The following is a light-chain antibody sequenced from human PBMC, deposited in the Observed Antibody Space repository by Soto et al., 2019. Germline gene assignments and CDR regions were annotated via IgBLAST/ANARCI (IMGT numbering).Light chain of an antibody. J-gene: IGLJ2*01. Sequence: QPVLTQPPSASGTPGQRVTISCSGSSSNTGSNYVYWYQQLPGTAPKLLIYRNNQRPSGVPDRFSGSKSGTSASLAISGLRSEDEADYYCAAWDDSLSGVVFGGGTKLTVL. CDR1: SSNTGSNY. V-gene: IGLV1-47*01. CDR3: AAWDDSLSGVV. CDR2: RNN.